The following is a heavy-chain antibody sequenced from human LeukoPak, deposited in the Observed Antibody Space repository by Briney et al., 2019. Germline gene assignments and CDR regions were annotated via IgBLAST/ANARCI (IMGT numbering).Heavy chain of an antibody. V-gene: IGHV1-18*01. CDR1: GYTFTSYG. CDR3: ARTAHSYYYYYMDV. Sequence: GASVKVSCKASGYTFTSYGISWVRQAPGQGLEWMGWISAYNGNTNYAQKLQGRVTMTTDTSTSTAYMELRSLRSDDTAVYYCARTAHSYYYYYMDVWGKGTTVTVSS. D-gene: IGHD2-21*02. CDR2: ISAYNGNT. J-gene: IGHJ6*03.